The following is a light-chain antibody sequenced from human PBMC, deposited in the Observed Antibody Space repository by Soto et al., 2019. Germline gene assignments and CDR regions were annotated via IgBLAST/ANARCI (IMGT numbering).Light chain of an antibody. CDR1: QSVSNH. CDR2: GAS. CDR3: QQYNNWPRT. Sequence: EILMTQSPATLSVSPGERATLSCRASQSVSNHLAWYQLRPGQAPRLLIYGASTRATGIPARFSGSGSGTEFTLTISSLQSEDFEVYYCQQYNNWPRTFGQGTKVDIK. V-gene: IGKV3-15*01. J-gene: IGKJ1*01.